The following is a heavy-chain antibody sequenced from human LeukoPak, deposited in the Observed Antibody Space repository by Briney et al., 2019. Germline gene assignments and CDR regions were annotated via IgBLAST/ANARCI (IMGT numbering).Heavy chain of an antibody. CDR2: IYWNDDK. D-gene: IGHD6-13*01. CDR1: GFSLSTSGVG. J-gene: IGHJ4*02. Sequence: SGPTLVKPTQTLTLTCTFSGFSLSTSGVGVGWIRQPPGKALEWLALIYWNDDKRYSPSLKSRLTITKDTSKNQVVLTMTNMDPVDTATYYCAHSSTGYSSSAFDYWGQGTLVTVSS. V-gene: IGHV2-5*01. CDR3: AHSSTGYSSSAFDY.